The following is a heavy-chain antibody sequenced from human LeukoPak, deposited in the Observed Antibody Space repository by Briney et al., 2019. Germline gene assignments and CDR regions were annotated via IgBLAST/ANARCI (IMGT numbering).Heavy chain of an antibody. CDR3: ARSAPNYSSSWYNWSDP. V-gene: IGHV1-2*02. J-gene: IGHJ5*02. CDR2: INPNSGGT. Sequence: GASVKVSCKASGYTFTGYYMHWVRQAPGQGLEWMGWINPNSGGTNYAQKFQGRVTMTRDTSISTAYMELSRLRSDDTAVYYCARSAPNYSSSWYNWSDPWGQGTLVTVSS. D-gene: IGHD6-13*01. CDR1: GYTFTGYY.